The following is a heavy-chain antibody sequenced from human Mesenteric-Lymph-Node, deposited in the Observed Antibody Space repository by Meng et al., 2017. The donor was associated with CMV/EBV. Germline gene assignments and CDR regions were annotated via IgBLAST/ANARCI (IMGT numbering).Heavy chain of an antibody. J-gene: IGHJ4*02. CDR3: ARGGYSGYEELFDY. V-gene: IGHV4-39*07. Sequence: SETLSLTCTVSGDSISSSRYYWGWIRQPPGKGLEWIGSIYYSGSTYYNSSLTSRVTISVDTSKNQFSLKLTSVTAADTAVYYCARGGYSGYEELFDYWGQGTLVTVSS. CDR1: GDSISSSRYY. CDR2: IYYSGST. D-gene: IGHD5-12*01.